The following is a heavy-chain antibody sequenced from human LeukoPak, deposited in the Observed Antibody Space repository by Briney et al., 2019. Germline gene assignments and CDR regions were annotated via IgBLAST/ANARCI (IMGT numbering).Heavy chain of an antibody. J-gene: IGHJ4*02. V-gene: IGHV3-23*01. D-gene: IGHD2-15*01. Sequence: PGGSLRLSCAASEFTFSSYAMSWGRQAPGKGLEWVSAISGSGGSTYSAASVKGLFTISRDNSKNTLYLQMNSLRAEDTAVYYCAKSKLLLRRYGYFDYWGQGTLVTVSS. CDR3: AKSKLLLRRYGYFDY. CDR2: ISGSGGST. CDR1: EFTFSSYA.